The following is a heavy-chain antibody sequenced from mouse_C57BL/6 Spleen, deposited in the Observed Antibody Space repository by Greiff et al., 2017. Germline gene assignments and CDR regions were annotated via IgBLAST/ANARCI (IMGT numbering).Heavy chain of an antibody. CDR1: GFTFTDYY. D-gene: IGHD2-4*01. V-gene: IGHV7-3*03. J-gene: IGHJ2*01. Sequence: EVQGVESGGGLVQPGGSLSLSCAASGFTFTDYYMSWVRQPPGKALEWLGFIRNKDNGYTTAYSAPVKGRFTNSRDNSQSFLYLQINAQRAEDSATYCCEKDGITFDYWGQGTTLTVSS. CDR2: IRNKDNGYTT. CDR3: EKDGITFDY.